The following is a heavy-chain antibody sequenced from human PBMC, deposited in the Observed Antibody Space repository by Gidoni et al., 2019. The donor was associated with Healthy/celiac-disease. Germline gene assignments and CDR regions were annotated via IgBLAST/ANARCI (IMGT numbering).Heavy chain of an antibody. CDR3: AKVQKKTSSSSGAFDI. CDR1: VFTFSSYA. V-gene: IGHV3-23*01. Sequence: EVQLLESGGGLVQPGGSLRLSCAASVFTFSSYAMSGVRQAPGKGLEWVSAISGSGGSTYYADSVKGRFTISRDNSKNTLYLQMNSLRAEDTAVYYCAKVQKKTSSSSGAFDIWGQGTMVTVSS. CDR2: ISGSGGST. J-gene: IGHJ3*02. D-gene: IGHD6-6*01.